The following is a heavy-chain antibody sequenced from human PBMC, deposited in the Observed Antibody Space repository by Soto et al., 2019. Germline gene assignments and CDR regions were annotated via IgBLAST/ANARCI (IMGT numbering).Heavy chain of an antibody. Sequence: GASVKVSCKASGYTFTSYDINWVRQATGQGLEWMGWMNPNSGNTGYAQKFQGRVTMTRNTSISTAYMELSSLRSEDTAVYYCARDGVAVAGPNWFDPWGQGTLVTVSS. J-gene: IGHJ5*02. CDR1: GYTFTSYD. CDR2: MNPNSGNT. D-gene: IGHD6-19*01. V-gene: IGHV1-8*01. CDR3: ARDGVAVAGPNWFDP.